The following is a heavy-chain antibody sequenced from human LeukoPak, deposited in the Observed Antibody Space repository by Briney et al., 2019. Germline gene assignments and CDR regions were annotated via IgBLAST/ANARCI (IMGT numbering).Heavy chain of an antibody. Sequence: GGSLRLSCAASGFTVSSNYMSWVRQAPGKGLEWVAVIWYDGSNKYYADSVKGRFTISRDNSKNTLYLQMNSLRAEDTAVYYCAREYSSKWELLDYWGQGTLVTVSS. V-gene: IGHV3-33*08. J-gene: IGHJ4*02. CDR2: IWYDGSNK. D-gene: IGHD1-26*01. CDR1: GFTVSSNY. CDR3: AREYSSKWELLDY.